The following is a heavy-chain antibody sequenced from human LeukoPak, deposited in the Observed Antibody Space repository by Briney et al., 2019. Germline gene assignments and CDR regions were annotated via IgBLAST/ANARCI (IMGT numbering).Heavy chain of an antibody. CDR3: ARGSSGWDRFDY. V-gene: IGHV4-59*01. CDR1: GGSISSYY. Sequence: SETLSLTCTVSGGSISSYYWSWIRQPPGKGLEWIGYIYYSGSTNYNPSLESRVTISVDTSKNQSSLKLSSVTAADAALYYCARGSSGWDRFDYWGQGTPVTVSS. D-gene: IGHD6-19*01. CDR2: IYYSGST. J-gene: IGHJ4*02.